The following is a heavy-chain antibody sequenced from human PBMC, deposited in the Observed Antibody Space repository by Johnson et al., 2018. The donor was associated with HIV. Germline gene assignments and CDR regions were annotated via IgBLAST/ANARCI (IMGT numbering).Heavy chain of an antibody. J-gene: IGHJ3*02. CDR3: AKDNGKYYYGSGSLDAFDI. CDR2: ISYDGSNK. Sequence: QVQLVESGGGVVQPGRSLRLSCAASGFTFSSYAMHWVRQAPGKGLEWVAVISYDGSNKYYADSVKGRFTISRDNSKNTLYLQMNSLRAEDTALYFCAKDNGKYYYGSGSLDAFDIWGQGTMVTVSS. CDR1: GFTFSSYA. V-gene: IGHV3-30-3*01. D-gene: IGHD3-10*01.